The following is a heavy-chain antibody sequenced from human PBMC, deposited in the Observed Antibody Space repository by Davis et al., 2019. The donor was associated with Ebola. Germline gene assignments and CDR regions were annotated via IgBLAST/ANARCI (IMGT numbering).Heavy chain of an antibody. CDR1: GFTVSSNY. CDR2: ISYDGSNK. V-gene: IGHV3-30*18. D-gene: IGHD3-16*01. J-gene: IGHJ4*02. Sequence: PGGSLRLSCAASGFTVSSNYMSWVRQAPGKGLEWVAVISYDGSNKYYADSVKGRFTISRDNSKNTLYLQMNSLRAEDTAVYYCAKVEVLGYWGQGTLVTVSS. CDR3: AKVEVLGY.